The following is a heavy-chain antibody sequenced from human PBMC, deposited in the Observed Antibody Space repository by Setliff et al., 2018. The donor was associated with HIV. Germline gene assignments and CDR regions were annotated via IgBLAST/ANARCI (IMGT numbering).Heavy chain of an antibody. CDR3: ARDQDWAFDY. V-gene: IGHV3-48*01. CDR2: ISGDSKII. J-gene: IGHJ4*02. D-gene: IGHD3-9*01. Sequence: PGVSLRLSCAASGFTFSSYSMNWVRQAPGNGLGCVSYISGDSKIISYAESVKGRFTISRDNAKNSVYLQVNSLRVEDTVMYYCARDQDWAFDYWGKGTLVTVSS. CDR1: GFTFSSYS.